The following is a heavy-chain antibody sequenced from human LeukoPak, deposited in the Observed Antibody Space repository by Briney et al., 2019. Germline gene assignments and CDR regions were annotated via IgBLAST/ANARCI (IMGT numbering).Heavy chain of an antibody. CDR1: GFTFIDYD. CDR2: IGIRGDT. Sequence: PGGSLRLSCAASGFTFIDYDMHWVRQVIGKGLEWVSAIGIRGDTHYSGSAKGRFTISRENAESSLYLQMNSPRAEDTAVYYCARGGIQVSGIDEFDYWGQGTLVTVSS. V-gene: IGHV3-13*01. CDR3: ARGGIQVSGIDEFDY. D-gene: IGHD6-19*01. J-gene: IGHJ4*02.